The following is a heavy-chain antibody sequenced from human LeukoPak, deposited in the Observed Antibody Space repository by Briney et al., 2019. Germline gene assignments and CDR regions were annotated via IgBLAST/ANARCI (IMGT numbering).Heavy chain of an antibody. CDR3: ASRGTHCSSANCSYYLDY. CDR1: GFTFSSNA. V-gene: IGHV3-30*04. J-gene: IGHJ4*02. Sequence: GGSLRLSCAASGFTFSSNAMHWVRQAPGKGLEWVAVTSFDGGDKYYADSVKGRFTISRDNSKNTLYLQMNSLRVADTAVYYCASRGTHCSSANCSYYLDYWGQGTLVTVSS. CDR2: TSFDGGDK. D-gene: IGHD2-2*01.